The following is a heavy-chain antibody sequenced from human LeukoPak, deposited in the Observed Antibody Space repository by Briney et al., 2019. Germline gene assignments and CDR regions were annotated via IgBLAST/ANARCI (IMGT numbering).Heavy chain of an antibody. CDR3: ATDAPNSSGWYYFDY. Sequence: ASVKVSCKVSGYTLTELSMHWVRQAPGKGLEWMGGFDPEDGETIYAQKFQGRVTMTEDTSTDTAYMELSSLRSEDTAVYYCATDAPNSSGWYYFDYWGQGTLVTVSS. CDR1: GYTLTELS. CDR2: FDPEDGET. D-gene: IGHD6-19*01. J-gene: IGHJ4*02. V-gene: IGHV1-24*01.